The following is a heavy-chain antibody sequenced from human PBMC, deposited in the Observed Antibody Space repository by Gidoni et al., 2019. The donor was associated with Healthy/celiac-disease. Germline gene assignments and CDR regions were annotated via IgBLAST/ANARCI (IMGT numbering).Heavy chain of an antibody. CDR3: ARDRDNWNYAPLMDV. CDR2: IEQGGGEK. V-gene: IGHV3-7*01. CDR1: GFTFSSYW. J-gene: IGHJ6*02. Sequence: EVQLVESGGGLVQPGGSLRLSCAASGFTFSSYWMSWVRQAPGKGLEWVANIEQGGGEKYYVDSVKGRFIISRDNAKNSLYLQMNSLSAEDTAVYYCARDRDNWNYAPLMDVWGQGTTVTVSS. D-gene: IGHD1-7*01.